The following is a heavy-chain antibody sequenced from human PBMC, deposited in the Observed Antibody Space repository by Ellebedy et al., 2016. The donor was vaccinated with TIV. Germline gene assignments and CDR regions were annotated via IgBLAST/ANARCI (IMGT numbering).Heavy chain of an antibody. CDR1: GFTFGDYA. D-gene: IGHD6-19*01. Sequence: GGSLRLXXTGSGFTFGDYAMSWFRQAPGKGLEWVGFIRSKASGGPAEYAASVKGRFTISRDDSKSIAYLQMNSLKTEDTAVYYCARHPPSFYSSGWYSDYWGQGTLVTVSS. J-gene: IGHJ4*02. CDR2: IRSKASGGPA. V-gene: IGHV3-49*03. CDR3: ARHPPSFYSSGWYSDY.